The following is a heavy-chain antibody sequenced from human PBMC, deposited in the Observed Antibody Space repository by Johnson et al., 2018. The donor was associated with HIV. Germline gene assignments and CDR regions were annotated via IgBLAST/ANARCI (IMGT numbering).Heavy chain of an antibody. CDR1: EFIFSSYS. CDR3: ALTESRFLEWLFRAFDI. J-gene: IGHJ3*02. D-gene: IGHD3-3*01. V-gene: IGHV3-30*04. Sequence: QMQLVESGGGVVQPGGSLRLSCAASEFIFSSYSMHWVRQAPGKGLEWVAVISYDGHNEYYADSVEGRFTVSRDNTKNTLYLQMNSRRADDKAIYYCALTESRFLEWLFRAFDIWGQGTMVTVSS. CDR2: ISYDGHNE.